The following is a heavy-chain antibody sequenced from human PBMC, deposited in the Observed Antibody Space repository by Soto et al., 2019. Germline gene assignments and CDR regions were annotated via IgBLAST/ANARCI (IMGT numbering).Heavy chain of an antibody. Sequence: QVQLVESGGGLVKPGGSLRLSCAASGFTFSDYYMSWIRQAPGKGLEWVSYISSSSSYTNYADSVKGRFTISRDNAKNPLYLQMNSLRAEDTAVYYWASQRGRRDGYNWGYWGQGTLVTVSS. CDR2: ISSSSSYT. V-gene: IGHV3-11*05. D-gene: IGHD5-12*01. CDR1: GFTFSDYY. CDR3: ASQRGRRDGYNWGY. J-gene: IGHJ4*02.